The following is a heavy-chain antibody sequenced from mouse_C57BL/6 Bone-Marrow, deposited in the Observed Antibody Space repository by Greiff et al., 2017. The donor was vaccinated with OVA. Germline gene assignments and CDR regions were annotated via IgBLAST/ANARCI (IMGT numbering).Heavy chain of an antibody. J-gene: IGHJ1*03. CDR1: GYTFTSYW. V-gene: IGHV1-61*01. Sequence: QVQLQQPGAELVRPGSSVKLSCKASGYTFTSYWMDWVKQRPGQGLEWIGNIYPSDSETHYNQKFKDKATLTVDKSSSTAYMQLSILTSEDSAVYYCARSLGRRYFDVWGTGTTVTVSS. CDR2: IYPSDSET. CDR3: ARSLGRRYFDV. D-gene: IGHD4-1*01.